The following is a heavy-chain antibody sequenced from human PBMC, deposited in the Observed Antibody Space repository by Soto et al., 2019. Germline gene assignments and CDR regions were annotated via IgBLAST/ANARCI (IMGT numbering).Heavy chain of an antibody. CDR2: IYYSGST. CDR3: ARMIVVVITTSTDHGMDV. Sequence: SETLSLTCTVSGGSVSSGSYYWSWIRQPPGKGLEWIGYIYYSGSTNYNPSLKSRVTISVDTSKNHFSLKLSSVTVADTAVYYCARMIVVVITTSTDHGMDVWGQGTTVTVSS. V-gene: IGHV4-61*01. CDR1: GGSVSSGSYY. D-gene: IGHD3-22*01. J-gene: IGHJ6*02.